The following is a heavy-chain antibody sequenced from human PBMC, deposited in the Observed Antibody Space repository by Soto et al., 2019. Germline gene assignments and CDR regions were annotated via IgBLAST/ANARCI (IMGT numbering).Heavy chain of an antibody. CDR1: GGSFSGYY. V-gene: IGHV4-34*01. CDR2: INHSGST. J-gene: IGHJ6*02. Sequence: ASETLSLTCAVYGGSFSGYYWSWIRQPPGKGLEWIGEINHSGSTNYNPSLKSRVTISVDTSKNQFSLKLSSVTAADTAVYYCARVSSSWSYYYYGMDVWGQGTTVTVS. CDR3: ARVSSSWSYYYYGMDV. D-gene: IGHD6-13*01.